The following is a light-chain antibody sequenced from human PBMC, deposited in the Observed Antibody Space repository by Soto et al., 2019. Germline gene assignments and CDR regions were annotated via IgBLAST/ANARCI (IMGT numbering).Light chain of an antibody. J-gene: IGKJ5*01. CDR3: QQYKSYSRM. CDR2: DAS. Sequence: DIQMTQSPSTLSASVGDRVTITCRASQIISSWLAWYQQKPGKAPKLLIYDASTLESGVPSRFTGRGSGTEFTLTISSLQPEDFATYYCQQYKSYSRMFGQGTRLEIK. V-gene: IGKV1-5*01. CDR1: QIISSW.